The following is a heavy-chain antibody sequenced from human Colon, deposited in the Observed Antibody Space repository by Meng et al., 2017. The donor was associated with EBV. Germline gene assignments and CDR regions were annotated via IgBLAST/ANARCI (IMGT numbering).Heavy chain of an antibody. CDR2: IRNKTNGGTA. D-gene: IGHD6-19*01. Sequence: VQLLESGGGLVKPGGTLRLTCAASGFTFTNAWMSWVRQAPGKGLEWIGRIRNKTNGGTADYAAPVKGRFSISRDDSENTLYLQMNSLKIEDTAMYFCTTGKQWLVPWGQGTLVTVSS. CDR3: TTGKQWLVP. V-gene: IGHV3-15*01. CDR1: GFTFTNAW. J-gene: IGHJ5*02.